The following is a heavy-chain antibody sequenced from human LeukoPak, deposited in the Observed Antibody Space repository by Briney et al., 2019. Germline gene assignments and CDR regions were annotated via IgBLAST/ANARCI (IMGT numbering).Heavy chain of an antibody. D-gene: IGHD3-16*01. Sequence: GGSLRLSCAASGFTFRNYGMNWVRQAPGKGLEWVSHISGSSSIIYYADSVKGRFTISRDNAKSSLYLQMNSLRDEDTAVYYCARYFGDPQGMDVWGQGTTVTVSS. CDR3: ARYFGDPQGMDV. J-gene: IGHJ6*02. CDR2: ISGSSSII. V-gene: IGHV3-48*02. CDR1: GFTFRNYG.